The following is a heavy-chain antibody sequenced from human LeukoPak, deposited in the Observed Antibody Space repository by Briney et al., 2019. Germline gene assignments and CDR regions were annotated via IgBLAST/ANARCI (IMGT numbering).Heavy chain of an antibody. CDR3: ARVSYDILTGYSYIDY. Sequence: PGGSLRLSCAASGFTFSSYSMNWVRQAPGKGLEWVSSIRSSSSYIYYADSVKGRFTISRDNAKNSLYLQMNSLRAEDTAVYYCARVSYDILTGYSYIDYWGQGTLVTVSS. CDR1: GFTFSSYS. V-gene: IGHV3-21*01. J-gene: IGHJ4*02. CDR2: IRSSSSYI. D-gene: IGHD3-9*01.